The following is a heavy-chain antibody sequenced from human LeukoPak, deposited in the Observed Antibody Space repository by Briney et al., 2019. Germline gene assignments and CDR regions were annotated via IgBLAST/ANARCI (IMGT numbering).Heavy chain of an antibody. CDR1: GFTVSSNY. V-gene: IGHV3-53*01. CDR2: IYSGGST. D-gene: IGHD2-21*02. J-gene: IGHJ4*02. Sequence: PGGSLRFSCAASGFTVSSNYMSWVRQAPGKGLEWVSVIYSGGSTYYADYVKGRFTISRDNSKNTLYLQMNSLRAEDTAVYYCARSGCGGDCYWGGGSYFDYWGQGTLVTVSS. CDR3: ARSGCGGDCYWGGGSYFDY.